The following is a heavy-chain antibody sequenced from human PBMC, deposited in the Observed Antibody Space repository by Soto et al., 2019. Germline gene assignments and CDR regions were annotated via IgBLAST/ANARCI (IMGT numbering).Heavy chain of an antibody. J-gene: IGHJ4*02. CDR3: AKGAGNTDTVWGRVDF. D-gene: IGHD5-18*01. CDR2: ISGSGGST. Sequence: GGSLRLSCAASGFTFSSYAMSWVRQAPGKGLEWVSAISGSGGSTYYADSVKGRFTISRDNSKNKLYLQMNSLRDEDTAVYYCAKGAGNTDTVWGRVDFWGKGPLVNVS. CDR1: GFTFSSYA. V-gene: IGHV3-23*01.